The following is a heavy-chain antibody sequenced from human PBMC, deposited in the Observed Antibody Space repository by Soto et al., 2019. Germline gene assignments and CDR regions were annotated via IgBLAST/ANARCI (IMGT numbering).Heavy chain of an antibody. CDR2: IYYSGST. V-gene: IGHV4-59*01. Sequence: SETLSLTCTVSGGSISSYYWSWIRPPPGKGLEWIGYIYYSGSTNYNPSLKSRVTISVDTSKNQFSLKLSSVTAADTAVYYCARKRGDYYDSSGYDYWGQGTLVTVSS. CDR1: GGSISSYY. CDR3: ARKRGDYYDSSGYDY. D-gene: IGHD3-22*01. J-gene: IGHJ4*02.